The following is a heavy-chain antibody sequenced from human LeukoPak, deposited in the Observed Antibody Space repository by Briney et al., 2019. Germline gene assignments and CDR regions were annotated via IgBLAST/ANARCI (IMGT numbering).Heavy chain of an antibody. CDR2: ISPSGDST. CDR1: GNTFTTYY. CDR3: ARVAVEMASWLDP. V-gene: IGHV1-46*01. Sequence: ASVKVSCKTSGNTFTTYYMHWVRQAPGQGLEWMGIISPSGDSTTYAQKFQGRVTMTRDTSITTVYMELSRLTSDDTAVYYCARVAVEMASWLDPWGQGTLVTVSS. J-gene: IGHJ5*02. D-gene: IGHD5-24*01.